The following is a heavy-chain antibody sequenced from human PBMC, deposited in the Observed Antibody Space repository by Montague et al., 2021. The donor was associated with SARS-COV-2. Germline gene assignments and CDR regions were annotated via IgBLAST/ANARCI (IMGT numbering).Heavy chain of an antibody. V-gene: IGHV4-59*01. J-gene: IGHJ4*02. D-gene: IGHD5-24*01. CDR3: ARVFPRWLQFDPYFDC. CDR2: IYYSGST. Sequence: SETLSLTCTVSGGSISRYYWCWIRQPPRKGLERIGYIYYSGSTNNNPSLTIRVHISVDTSKNQFHLKLSSVTAADTAAYYCARVFPRWLQFDPYFDCWGQGTLVTVSS. CDR1: GGSISRYY.